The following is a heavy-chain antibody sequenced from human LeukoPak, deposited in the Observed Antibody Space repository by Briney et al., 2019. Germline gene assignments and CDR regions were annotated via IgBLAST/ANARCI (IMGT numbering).Heavy chain of an antibody. J-gene: IGHJ4*02. V-gene: IGHV3-21*01. Sequence: GGSLRLSCAASGFTFSSYGMHWVRQAPGKGLEWVSSISSSSSYIYYADSVKGRFIISRDNAKNSLYLQMNSLRAEDTAVYYCARDLGHYGDPDDYWGQGTLVTVSS. D-gene: IGHD4-17*01. CDR1: GFTFSSYG. CDR3: ARDLGHYGDPDDY. CDR2: ISSSSSYI.